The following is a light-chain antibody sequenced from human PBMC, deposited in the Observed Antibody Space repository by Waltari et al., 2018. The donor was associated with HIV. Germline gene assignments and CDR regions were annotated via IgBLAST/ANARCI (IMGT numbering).Light chain of an antibody. V-gene: IGLV2-14*01. J-gene: IGLJ2*01. Sequence: QSALTQPASVSGSPGQSITISCTGTSSDVGGYNYVSCYQQHPGKATKLMISEVSNRHLGVSNRFSGSKAGNTASLTISGLQAEDEADDYCSSYTSSSTLVVFGGGTKLTVL. CDR1: SSDVGGYNY. CDR2: EVS. CDR3: SSYTSSSTLVV.